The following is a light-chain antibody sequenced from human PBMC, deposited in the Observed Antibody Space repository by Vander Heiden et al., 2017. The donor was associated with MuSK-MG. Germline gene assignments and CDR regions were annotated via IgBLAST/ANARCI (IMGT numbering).Light chain of an antibody. J-gene: IGKJ2*01. CDR3: QHDKYWPAST. CDR1: QNVLRN. CDR2: GAS. Sequence: EVVMTQSPATLSVSPGERATLSCRASQNVLRNLAWYQQRPGQAPRLLIYGASVRAAGISARFSGRGYGIDFSLTISSRQSENFAVYYCQHDKYWPASTFGQRTKMEI. V-gene: IGKV3-15*01.